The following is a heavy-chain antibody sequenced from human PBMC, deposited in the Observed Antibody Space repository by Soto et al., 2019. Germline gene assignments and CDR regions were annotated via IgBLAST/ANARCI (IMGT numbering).Heavy chain of an antibody. J-gene: IGHJ4*02. CDR3: AKVKKMWVGELAAAGKDTIDY. CDR1: GFTFSSYG. CDR2: ISYDGSNK. V-gene: IGHV3-30*18. D-gene: IGHD6-13*01. Sequence: PGGSLRLSCAASGFTFSSYGMHWVRQAPGKGLEWVAVISYDGSNKYYADSVKGRFTISRDNSKNTLYLQMSSLRAEDTAVYYCAKVKKMWVGELAAAGKDTIDYWGQGTLVTVSS.